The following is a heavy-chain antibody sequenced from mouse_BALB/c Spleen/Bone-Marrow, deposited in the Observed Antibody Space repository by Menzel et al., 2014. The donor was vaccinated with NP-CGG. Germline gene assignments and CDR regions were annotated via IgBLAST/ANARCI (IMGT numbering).Heavy chain of an antibody. Sequence: EVKVVESGGGLVQPGGSLKLSCAASGFDFSRYWMSWVRQAPGKGLEWIGEINPDSSTINYTPSLKDKFIISRDNAKNTLYLQMSKVRSEDTALYYCARPDDSYYAMDYWGQGTSVTVSS. CDR2: INPDSSTI. CDR1: GFDFSRYW. V-gene: IGHV4-1*02. CDR3: ARPDDSYYAMDY. J-gene: IGHJ4*01.